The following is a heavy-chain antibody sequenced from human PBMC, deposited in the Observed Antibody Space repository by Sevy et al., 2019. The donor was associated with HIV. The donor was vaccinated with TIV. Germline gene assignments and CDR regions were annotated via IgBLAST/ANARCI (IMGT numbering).Heavy chain of an antibody. V-gene: IGHV1-69*13. D-gene: IGHD3-3*01. CDR2: IVPKFGSA. Sequence: ASVKVSCKASRDTFNTYAIVWVRQAPGQGLEWMGGIVPKFGSANYAQKFEGKVTMTADESTTTAHMELSSLRAEDTAFYYCARRGITVFGVLTFDIWGQGTTVTVSS. J-gene: IGHJ3*02. CDR1: RDTFNTYA. CDR3: ARRGITVFGVLTFDI.